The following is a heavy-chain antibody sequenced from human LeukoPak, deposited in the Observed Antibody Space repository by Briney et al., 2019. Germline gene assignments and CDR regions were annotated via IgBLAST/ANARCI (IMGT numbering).Heavy chain of an antibody. Sequence: PGGSLRLSCAASGFTFDDYAMHWVRQAPGKGLEWVSGISWNSGSIGYADSVKGRFTISRDNSKNTLYLHMKSLRAEDTAVYYCARVIRASSSWYLAFDIWGQGTMVTVSS. V-gene: IGHV3-9*01. CDR2: ISWNSGSI. D-gene: IGHD6-13*01. J-gene: IGHJ3*02. CDR1: GFTFDDYA. CDR3: ARVIRASSSWYLAFDI.